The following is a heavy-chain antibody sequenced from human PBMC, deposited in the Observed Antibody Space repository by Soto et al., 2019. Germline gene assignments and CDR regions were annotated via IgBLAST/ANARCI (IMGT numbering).Heavy chain of an antibody. Sequence: SLRLSCAASGFTLDNYWMSWVRQAPGKGLEWVATISHHGIRTHYADSVTGRFTISRDNFKKVVYLHLSGLRVEDTAIYYCAKDWVGGSNKYQLDYWGQRTEVAGSS. CDR3: AKDWVGGSNKYQLDY. J-gene: IGHJ4*02. CDR2: ISHHGIRT. V-gene: IGHV3-30*18. CDR1: GFTLDNYW. D-gene: IGHD1-26*01.